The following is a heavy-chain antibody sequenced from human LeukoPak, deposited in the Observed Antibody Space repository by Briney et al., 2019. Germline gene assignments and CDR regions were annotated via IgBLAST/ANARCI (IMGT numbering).Heavy chain of an antibody. CDR2: IIPIFGTA. D-gene: IGHD5-18*01. CDR3: ARGGLGYSYGYGDY. CDR1: GGTFSSYA. Sequence: AASVKVSCKASGGTFSSYAISWVRQTPGQGLEWMGGIIPIFGTANYAQKFQGRVTITTDETTSTAYMELSSLRSEDTAVYYCARGGLGYSYGYGDYWGQGTLVTVSS. V-gene: IGHV1-69*05. J-gene: IGHJ4*02.